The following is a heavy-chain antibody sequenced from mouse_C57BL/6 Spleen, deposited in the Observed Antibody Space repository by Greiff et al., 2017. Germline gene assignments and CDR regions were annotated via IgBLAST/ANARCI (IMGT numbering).Heavy chain of an antibody. V-gene: IGHV14-4*01. CDR3: TLYYYGSSQGY. CDR1: GFNIKDDY. J-gene: IGHJ2*01. CDR2: IDPENGDT. D-gene: IGHD1-1*01. Sequence: EVKLVESGAELVRPGASVKLSCTASGFNIKDDYMHWVKQRPEQGLEWIGWIDPENGDTEYASKFQGKATITADTSSNTAYLQLSSLTSEDTAVYYCTLYYYGSSQGYWGQGTTLTVSS.